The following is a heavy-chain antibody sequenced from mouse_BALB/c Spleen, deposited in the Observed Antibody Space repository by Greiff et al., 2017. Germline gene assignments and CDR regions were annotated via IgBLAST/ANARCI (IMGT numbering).Heavy chain of an antibody. D-gene: IGHD1-2*01. CDR3: ARYYGYDFDY. CDR1: GYTFTSYW. J-gene: IGHJ2*01. CDR2: IYPGSGST. Sequence: LQQPGSELVRPGASVKLSCKASGYTFTSYWMHWVKQRHGQGLEWIGNIYPGSGSTNYDEKFKSKGTLTVDTSSSTAYMHLSSLTSEDSAVYYCARYYGYDFDYWGQGTTLTVSS. V-gene: IGHV1S22*01.